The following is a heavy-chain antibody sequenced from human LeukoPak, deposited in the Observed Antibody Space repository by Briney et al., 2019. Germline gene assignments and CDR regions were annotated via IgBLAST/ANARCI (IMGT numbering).Heavy chain of an antibody. D-gene: IGHD3-10*01. CDR3: ASQFGDDAWFDP. CDR1: GGSISSYY. Sequence: SETLSPTCTVSGGSISSYYWSWIRQPPGKGLEWIGYIYYSGSTNYNPSLKSRVTISVDTSKNQFSLKLSSVTAADTAVYYCASQFGDDAWFDPWGQGTLVTVSS. CDR2: IYYSGST. J-gene: IGHJ5*02. V-gene: IGHV4-59*08.